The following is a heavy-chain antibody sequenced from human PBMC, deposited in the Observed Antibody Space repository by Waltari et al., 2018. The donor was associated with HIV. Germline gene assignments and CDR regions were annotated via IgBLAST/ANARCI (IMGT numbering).Heavy chain of an antibody. J-gene: IGHJ3*02. V-gene: IGHV1-8*01. CDR1: GYTFINND. Sequence: QVQLVQSGAEVKKPGASVKVSCKASGYTFINNDINWVRQATGQGLVWMGWISPKSGNAGYAPNFQVRVTMTRNTSTTTAYMELTDLRSAETAVYFCARGRGRYDFWSGYSSPGDAFDIWGQGTVVIVSS. D-gene: IGHD3-3*01. CDR2: ISPKSGNA. CDR3: ARGRGRYDFWSGYSSPGDAFDI.